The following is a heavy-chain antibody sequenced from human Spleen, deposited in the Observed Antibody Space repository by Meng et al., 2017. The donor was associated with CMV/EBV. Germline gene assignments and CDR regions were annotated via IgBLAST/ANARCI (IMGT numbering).Heavy chain of an antibody. CDR1: GDARSGYY. CDR2: INHRRSN. D-gene: IGHD1-14*01. V-gene: IGHV4-34*01. CDR3: ARGGRQVNHWFFDL. Sequence: AVFGDARSGYYWTWIRQPQGQGLEWIGEINHRRSNNHNPSLKSRLTIAIDTSKNQFSLRLTSVTAADTAVYYCARGGRQVNHWFFDLWGRGTLVTVSS. J-gene: IGHJ2*01.